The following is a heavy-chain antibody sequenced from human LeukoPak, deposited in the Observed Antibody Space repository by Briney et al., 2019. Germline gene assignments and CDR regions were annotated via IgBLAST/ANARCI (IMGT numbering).Heavy chain of an antibody. CDR1: GASINNNF. J-gene: IGHJ4*01. CDR3: ARHRDYYDS. CDR2: IYSSGSA. D-gene: IGHD3-22*01. V-gene: IGHV4-59*08. Sequence: PSETLSLTCTVSGASINNNFWTWIRQPPGKGLEWIGYIYSSGSANYNPSLKSRVIISGVTSKNQISLNLTSVTAADTAVYFCARHRDYYDSWGHGTLVTVSS.